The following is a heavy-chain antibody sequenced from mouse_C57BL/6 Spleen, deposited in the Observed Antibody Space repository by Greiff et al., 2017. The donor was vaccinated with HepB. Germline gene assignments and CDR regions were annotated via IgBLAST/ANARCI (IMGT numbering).Heavy chain of an antibody. CDR2: ISSGSSTI. Sequence: EVQLVESGGGLVKPGGSLKLSCAASGFTFSDYGMHWVRQAPEKGLEWVAYISSGSSTIYYADTVKGRFTISRDNAKNTLFLQMTSLRSEDTAMYYCARGVGSDAMDYWGQGTSVTVSS. D-gene: IGHD1-1*02. J-gene: IGHJ4*01. CDR3: ARGVGSDAMDY. CDR1: GFTFSDYG. V-gene: IGHV5-17*01.